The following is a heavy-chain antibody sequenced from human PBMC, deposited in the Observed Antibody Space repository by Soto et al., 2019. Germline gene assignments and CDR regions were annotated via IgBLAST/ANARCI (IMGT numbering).Heavy chain of an antibody. J-gene: IGHJ4*02. Sequence: QVQLVESGGGVVQPGRSLRLSCAASGFTFSSYAMHWVRQAPGKGLEWVAVISYDGSNKYYADSVKGRFTISRDNSKNTLYLKMNSLRAEDTAVYYCARDFDEGYSGYDYWGQGTLVTVSS. D-gene: IGHD5-12*01. V-gene: IGHV3-30-3*01. CDR1: GFTFSSYA. CDR2: ISYDGSNK. CDR3: ARDFDEGYSGYDY.